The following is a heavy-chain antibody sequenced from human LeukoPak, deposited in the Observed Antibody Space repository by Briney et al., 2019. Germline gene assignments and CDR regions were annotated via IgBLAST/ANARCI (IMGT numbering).Heavy chain of an antibody. CDR3: ARWLVSVTTRYYYMDV. CDR2: IIPIFGTA. CDR1: GGTFSSYA. D-gene: IGHD4-11*01. V-gene: IGHV1-69*06. J-gene: IGHJ6*03. Sequence: SVKVSCKASGGTFSSYAISWVRQAPGQGLEWMGGIIPIFGTANYAQKFQGRVTITADKSTSTAYMELSSLRSEDTAVYYCARWLVSVTTRYYYMDVWGKGTTVTVSS.